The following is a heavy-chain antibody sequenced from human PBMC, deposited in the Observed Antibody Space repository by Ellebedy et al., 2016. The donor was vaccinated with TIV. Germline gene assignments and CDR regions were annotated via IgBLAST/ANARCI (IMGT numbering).Heavy chain of an antibody. D-gene: IGHD4-17*01. CDR1: GFTFISFA. CDR3: ARDLRQWGHGDSNGMDV. V-gene: IGHV3-21*01. Sequence: PSETLSLTCTASGFTFISFAMNWVRPAHGKWLEWVSSISPSSSYIYYADSVKGRFTISRDNAKNSLYLQMNRLRAEATAVYYCARDLRQWGHGDSNGMDVWGQGTTVTVSS. CDR2: ISPSSSYI. J-gene: IGHJ6*02.